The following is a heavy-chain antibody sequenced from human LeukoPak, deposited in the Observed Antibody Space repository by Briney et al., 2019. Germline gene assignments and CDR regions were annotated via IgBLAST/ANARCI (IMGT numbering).Heavy chain of an antibody. J-gene: IGHJ5*02. Sequence: PGRSLRLSCAASGFTFSSYAMHWVRQAPGKGLEWVAVISYDGSNKYYADSVKGRFPISRDNSKNTLYLQMNSLRAEDTAVYYCARDHAASITIFGVDPLNWFDPWGQGTLVTVSS. CDR1: GFTFSSYA. CDR2: ISYDGSNK. D-gene: IGHD3-3*01. CDR3: ARDHAASITIFGVDPLNWFDP. V-gene: IGHV3-30-3*01.